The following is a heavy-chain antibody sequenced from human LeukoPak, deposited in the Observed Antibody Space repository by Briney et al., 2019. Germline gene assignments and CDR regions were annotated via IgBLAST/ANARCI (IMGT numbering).Heavy chain of an antibody. CDR3: ARDGIRGSYYAEYFQH. CDR2: IYYTGST. CDR1: GGSISSYY. Sequence: SETLSLTCTVSGGSISSYYWSWIRQPPGKGLEWIGYIYYTGSTNYNPSLKSRVTISVDTSKNQFSLKLSSVTAADTAVYYCARDGIRGSYYAEYFQHWGQGTLVTVSS. V-gene: IGHV4-59*01. D-gene: IGHD1-26*01. J-gene: IGHJ1*01.